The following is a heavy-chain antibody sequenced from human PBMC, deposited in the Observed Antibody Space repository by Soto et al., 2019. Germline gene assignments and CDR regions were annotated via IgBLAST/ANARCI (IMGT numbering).Heavy chain of an antibody. CDR1: GFSLSTSGVG. D-gene: IGHD3-3*01. Sequence: KESGPTLVKPTQTLTLTCTFSGFSLSTSGVGVGWIRQPPGKALEWLALIYWDDDKRYSPSLKSRLTITKDTSKNQVVLTMTNMDPVDTATYYCAHSRRIYYDFWSGYRPFDYWGQGTLVTVSS. J-gene: IGHJ4*02. CDR2: IYWDDDK. V-gene: IGHV2-5*02. CDR3: AHSRRIYYDFWSGYRPFDY.